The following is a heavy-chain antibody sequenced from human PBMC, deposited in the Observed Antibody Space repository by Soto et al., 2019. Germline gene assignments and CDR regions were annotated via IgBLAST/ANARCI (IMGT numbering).Heavy chain of an antibody. Sequence: GESLKISCIGSVYNFNTNWFGWVRQLPGRGLEWVGIMYPGDSDTRYNPSLQGHVTLSVDVTVSTAFLQWRSLETSDTGMYFCGRLPRDCNKTSCYYADHWGQGTQVNV. J-gene: IGHJ4*02. D-gene: IGHD3-3*01. CDR2: MYPGDSDT. V-gene: IGHV5-51*01. CDR3: GRLPRDCNKTSCYYADH. CDR1: VYNFNTNW.